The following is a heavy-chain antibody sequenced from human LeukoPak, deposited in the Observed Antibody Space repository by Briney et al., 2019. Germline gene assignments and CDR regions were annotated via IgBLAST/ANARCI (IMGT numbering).Heavy chain of an antibody. D-gene: IGHD6-13*01. CDR1: GFTFSSYA. J-gene: IGHJ4*02. CDR3: ARWISSSWFFDY. V-gene: IGHV4-31*02. CDR2: IYYSGST. Sequence: LRLSCAASGFTFSSYAMSWVRQHPGKGLEWIWYIYYSGSTYYNPSLKSRVTISVDTSKNQFSLKLSSVTAADTAVYYCARWISSSWFFDYWGQGTLVTVSS.